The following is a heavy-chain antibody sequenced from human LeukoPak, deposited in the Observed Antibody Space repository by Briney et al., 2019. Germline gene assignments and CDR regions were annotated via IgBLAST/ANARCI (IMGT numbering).Heavy chain of an antibody. CDR2: IYSSGST. J-gene: IGHJ6*03. V-gene: IGHV4-61*02. Sequence: SETLSLTCTVSGGSISSGSYYWSWIRQPAGKGLEWIGRIYSSGSTNYNPSLKSRVTISVDTSKNQFSLKLSSVTAADTAVYYCARERLTHKKTTSFGFGYYYYMDVWGKGTTVSISS. CDR3: ARERLTHKKTTSFGFGYYYYMDV. D-gene: IGHD3-16*01. CDR1: GGSISSGSYY.